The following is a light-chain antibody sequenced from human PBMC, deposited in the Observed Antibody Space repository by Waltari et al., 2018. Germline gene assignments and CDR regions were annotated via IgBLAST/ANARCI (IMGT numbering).Light chain of an antibody. CDR3: QTGGHGTGV. Sequence: QLVLTQSPSASASLGASVKLTCTLSSGHTSNVIAWHQQQPERGPRYLMKVYSDGSHSKGDEIPGRFSGSSSGAERYLTSSSVQSGDEADYYCQTGGHGTGVFGGGTKLTVL. V-gene: IGLV4-69*01. CDR2: VYSDGSH. CDR1: SGHTSNV. J-gene: IGLJ3*02.